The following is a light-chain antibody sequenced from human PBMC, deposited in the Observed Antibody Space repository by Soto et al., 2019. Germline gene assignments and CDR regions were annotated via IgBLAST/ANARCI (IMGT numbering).Light chain of an antibody. Sequence: HSALTKPASVSASPGQSIPISCTGTRSDVGSYNLVSWYPQHPGQAPKLMIDEVSTRPSGVSNRFTGYKSGNTASLTISGVQAEDEAYYYCWSYSGRSTYVFGTGTKVTVL. CDR2: EVS. J-gene: IGLJ1*01. CDR3: WSYSGRSTYV. V-gene: IGLV2-23*02. CDR1: RSDVGSYNL.